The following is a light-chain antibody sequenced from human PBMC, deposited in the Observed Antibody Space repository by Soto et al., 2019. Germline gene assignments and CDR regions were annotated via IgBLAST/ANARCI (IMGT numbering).Light chain of an antibody. CDR1: SNDVGRYNL. CDR2: EGS. CDR3: CSYGGDRTYV. J-gene: IGLJ1*01. V-gene: IGLV2-23*01. Sequence: QSALTQPASVSGSPGQSIAISCTGTSNDVGRYNLVSWYQQHPGKAPKVMIYEGSKRPSGVSDRFSGSKSGNTASLTISGLQAGDEADYYCCSYGGDRTYVFGTGTKLTVL.